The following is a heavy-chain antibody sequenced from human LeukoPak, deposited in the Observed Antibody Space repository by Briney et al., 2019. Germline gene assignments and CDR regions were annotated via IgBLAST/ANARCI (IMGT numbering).Heavy chain of an antibody. CDR2: ITTSGSTI. V-gene: IGHV3-48*03. J-gene: IGHJ4*02. CDR1: RFTFSSYE. Sequence: GSPRLSCAASRFTFSSYEMHWVRQAPGKGLEWIPVITTSGSTIYYADSVKGRFTMSRDNARNSLYLQMNSLRAEDTALYYCVRGKYPGYDNAGEYWGQGTPVTVSS. CDR3: VRGKYPGYDNAGEY. D-gene: IGHD5-12*01.